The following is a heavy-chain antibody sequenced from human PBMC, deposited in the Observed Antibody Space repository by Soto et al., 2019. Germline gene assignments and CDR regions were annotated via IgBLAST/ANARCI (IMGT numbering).Heavy chain of an antibody. CDR2: IYWDDSK. CDR3: AHKGPEDWPLDY. J-gene: IGHJ4*02. D-gene: IGHD3-9*01. CDR1: GFSLSTSGVG. Sequence: QITLKESGPTLVRPTQTLTLTCAFSGFSLSTSGVGVGWIRQPPGKALEWLAVIYWDDSKHYSPSLRSRLTSTKDTSKNQVVLTMTNMDPMDPGTYYCAHKGPEDWPLDYWGQGTLVTVSS. V-gene: IGHV2-5*02.